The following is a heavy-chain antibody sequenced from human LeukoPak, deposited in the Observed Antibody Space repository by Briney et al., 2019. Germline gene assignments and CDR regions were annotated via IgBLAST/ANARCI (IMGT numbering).Heavy chain of an antibody. D-gene: IGHD6-19*01. Sequence: GGSLRLSCAASGFTFNSYWMNWVRQAPGKGQEWVANIKRDGSEKYYVDSVKGRFTISRDNAKNSLDLQMNSLRVEDTAVYYCARLGPASSGWPESFDDWGQGTLVTVSS. V-gene: IGHV3-7*03. J-gene: IGHJ4*02. CDR1: GFTFNSYW. CDR2: IKRDGSEK. CDR3: ARLGPASSGWPESFDD.